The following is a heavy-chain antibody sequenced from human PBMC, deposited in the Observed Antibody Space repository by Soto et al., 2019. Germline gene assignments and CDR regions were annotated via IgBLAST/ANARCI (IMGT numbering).Heavy chain of an antibody. D-gene: IGHD3-22*01. V-gene: IGHV3-30-3*01. CDR3: ARAYYYDSRGPFADAFDI. J-gene: IGHJ3*02. Sequence: HPGGSLKLASAACGFTLRIYAMHVVRQAPGKGLEWVAVISYDGSNKYYADSVKGRFTISRDNSKNTLYLQMNSLRAEDTAVYYCARAYYYDSRGPFADAFDIWGQGTMVTVPS. CDR2: ISYDGSNK. CDR1: GFTLRIYA.